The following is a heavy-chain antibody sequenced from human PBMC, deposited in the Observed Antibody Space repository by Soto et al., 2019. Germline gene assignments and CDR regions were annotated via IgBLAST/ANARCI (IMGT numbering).Heavy chain of an antibody. V-gene: IGHV1-69*12. Sequence: QVQLVQSGAEVKKPGSSVKVSFKASGDTYSSYAISWVRQAPGHGLEWMGGIIPIFGTANYAQKFQGRVTITADESTSTAYMELSSLRSEDTAVYYCARDGRSGSLWFDPLGQGTLVTVSS. CDR3: ARDGRSGSLWFDP. J-gene: IGHJ5*02. CDR1: GDTYSSYA. CDR2: IIPIFGTA. D-gene: IGHD3-3*01.